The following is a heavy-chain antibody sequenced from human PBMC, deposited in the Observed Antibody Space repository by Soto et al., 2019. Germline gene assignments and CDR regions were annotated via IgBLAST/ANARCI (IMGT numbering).Heavy chain of an antibody. D-gene: IGHD2-21*02. CDR2: TYWDDDK. CDR1: GLSLRTTGVG. J-gene: IGHJ6*02. V-gene: IGHV2-5*05. CDR3: VQSRCGADCRHFSSPHSYSGLGV. Sequence: QITLKESGPTLVKPTQTLTLTCTFSGLSLRTTGVGVCWVRQPPGKALEWLPLTYWDDDKRYGPSLKSRLTSTKDTSAKQVVLTMTNMDTVDTAAYNCVQSRCGADCRHFSSPHSYSGLGVWGQGTTVTVSS.